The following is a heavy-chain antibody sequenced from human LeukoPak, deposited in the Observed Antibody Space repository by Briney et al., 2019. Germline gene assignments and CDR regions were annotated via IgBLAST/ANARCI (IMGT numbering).Heavy chain of an antibody. CDR1: GFSFNNYA. V-gene: IGHV3-48*01. Sequence: GGSLRLSCAASGFSFNNYAMSWVRQAPGKGLECLAYISGSGSGIYYADSVKGRFTLSRDNAKNSLYLQMNSLRAEDTAVYYCARDPVFSDSSGYYFDYWGQGTLVTVSS. CDR2: ISGSGSGI. D-gene: IGHD3-22*01. J-gene: IGHJ4*02. CDR3: ARDPVFSDSSGYYFDY.